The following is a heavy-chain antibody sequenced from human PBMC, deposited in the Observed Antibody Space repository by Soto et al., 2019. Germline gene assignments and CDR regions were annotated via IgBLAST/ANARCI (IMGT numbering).Heavy chain of an antibody. CDR1: GYSFTSYW. Sequence: GESLKISCKGSGYSFTSYWISWVRQMPGKGLEWMGRIDPSDSYTNYSPSFQGHATISADKSISTAYLQWSSLKASDTAMYYCSTTQYYYYYGMDVWGQGTTVTVSS. J-gene: IGHJ6*02. CDR2: IDPSDSYT. CDR3: STTQYYYYYGMDV. D-gene: IGHD2-2*01. V-gene: IGHV5-10-1*01.